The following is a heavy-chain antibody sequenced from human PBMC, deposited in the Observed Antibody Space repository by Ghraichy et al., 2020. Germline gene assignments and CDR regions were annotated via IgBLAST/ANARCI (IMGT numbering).Heavy chain of an antibody. D-gene: IGHD6-13*01. J-gene: IGHJ6*02. CDR2: ISGSGGST. CDR1: GFTFSNYV. V-gene: IGHV3-23*01. CDR3: AKGIAAGTTTITYYYNGIDS. Sequence: GESLNISCAASGFTFSNYVMSWVRQAPGKGLEWVSAISGSGGSTYYTESLKGRFTISRDNSKNTLILQMNSLRADDTAVYYCAKGIAAGTTTITYYYNGIDSWGQRTKLTVSS.